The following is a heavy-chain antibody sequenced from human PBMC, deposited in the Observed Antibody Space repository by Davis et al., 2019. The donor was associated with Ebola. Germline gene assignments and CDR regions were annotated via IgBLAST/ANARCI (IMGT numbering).Heavy chain of an antibody. CDR1: GGSVSSGGHY. CDR3: AVYTVVVTDIRAEYFQH. J-gene: IGHJ1*01. Sequence: MPSETLSLTCTVSGGSVSSGGHYWSWIRQPPGKGLEWIAYIYYSVSTHYNPSLKSRATISVDTSRNQFSLRLSSVTAADTAVYYCAVYTVVVTDIRAEYFQHWGQGTLATVSS. D-gene: IGHD2-21*02. CDR2: IYYSVST. V-gene: IGHV4-61*08.